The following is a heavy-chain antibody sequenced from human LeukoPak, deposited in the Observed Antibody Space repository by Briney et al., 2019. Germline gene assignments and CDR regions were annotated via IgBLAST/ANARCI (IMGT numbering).Heavy chain of an antibody. CDR1: GYTFTTYA. Sequence: ASVKVSCKASGYTFTTYAMHWVRQAPGQRLEWMGWSNAGNGNTKYSQEFQGRVTVTRDTSASTAYMELSSLRSEDMAVYYCARGGGGCSYGLDYWGQGTLVTVSS. CDR2: SNAGNGNT. V-gene: IGHV1-3*02. J-gene: IGHJ4*02. CDR3: ARGGGGCSYGLDY. D-gene: IGHD5-18*01.